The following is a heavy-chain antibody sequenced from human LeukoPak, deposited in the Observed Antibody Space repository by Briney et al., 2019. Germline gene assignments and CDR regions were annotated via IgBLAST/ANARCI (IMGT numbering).Heavy chain of an antibody. D-gene: IGHD3-16*01. CDR3: VRGMGGGVSNFDY. J-gene: IGHJ4*02. CDR1: GFTFSGYG. CDR2: VRYDSSNK. Sequence: GGSLRLSCAASGFTFSGYGMHWVRQAPGKGLEWVAFVRYDSSNKYYADSVKGRFTVSRDNSKNMLYLQMNSLRAEDTAVYYCVRGMGGGVSNFDYWGQGTLVTVSS. V-gene: IGHV3-30*02.